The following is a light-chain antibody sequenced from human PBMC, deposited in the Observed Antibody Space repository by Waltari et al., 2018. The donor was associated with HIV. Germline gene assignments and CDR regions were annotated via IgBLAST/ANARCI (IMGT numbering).Light chain of an antibody. Sequence: NFILTQSHSVSESPGKTVTISCTRSSGGIGSTYIQWYQQRPGRSPDTVVYEDSQRPSGVPKRFSCSVDSSSNAASLTIAELKTEDEADYFCQSYDGTTVVFGGGTRLTVL. CDR1: SGGIGSTY. V-gene: IGLV6-57*01. CDR2: EDS. CDR3: QSYDGTTVV. J-gene: IGLJ2*01.